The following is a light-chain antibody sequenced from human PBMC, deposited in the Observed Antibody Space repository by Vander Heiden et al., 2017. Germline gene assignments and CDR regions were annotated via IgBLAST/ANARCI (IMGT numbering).Light chain of an antibody. CDR2: AAS. V-gene: IGKV1-39*01. CDR1: QSISSY. J-gene: IGKJ2*01. Sequence: IQMTQSPSSLSASVGDRVTITCRASQSISSYLNWYQQKPGKAPKLLIYAASSLQSGVPSRFSGSGYGTDFTLTISSRQPEDFAAYYCQQNDSTPMYTFGQGTKMEIK. CDR3: QQNDSTPMYT.